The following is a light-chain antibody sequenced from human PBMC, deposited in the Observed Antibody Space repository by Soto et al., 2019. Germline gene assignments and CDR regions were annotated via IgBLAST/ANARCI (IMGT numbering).Light chain of an antibody. CDR2: GAS. CDR3: QQRNDWQVT. V-gene: IGKV3D-20*02. CDR1: QSVSSSY. J-gene: IGKJ5*01. Sequence: EIVLTQSPGTLSLSPGERATLSCRASQSVSSSYLAWYQQKPGQTPRLLIYGASNRATGIPARFSGSGSGTDFTLTISSLEPEDFAIYYCQQRNDWQVTFGQGTRLEIK.